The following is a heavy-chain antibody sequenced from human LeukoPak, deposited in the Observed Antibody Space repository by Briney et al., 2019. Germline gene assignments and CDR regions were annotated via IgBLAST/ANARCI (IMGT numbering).Heavy chain of an antibody. V-gene: IGHV4-39*07. CDR2: IYYSGST. J-gene: IGHJ5*02. CDR3: ARGISGSYLFRREAWFDP. D-gene: IGHD1-26*01. Sequence: KPSETLSLTCTVSGGSISSDSHYWGWIRQPPGKGLEWIGSIYYSGSTYYNPSLKSRVIVSVDTSKNQFSLKLSSVTAADTAVYYCARGISGSYLFRREAWFDPWGQGTLVTVSS. CDR1: GGSISSDSHY.